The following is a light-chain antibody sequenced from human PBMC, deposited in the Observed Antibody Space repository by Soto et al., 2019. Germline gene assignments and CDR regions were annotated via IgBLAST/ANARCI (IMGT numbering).Light chain of an antibody. CDR3: VQNYNYPPT. CDR2: AAS. J-gene: IGKJ1*01. V-gene: IGKV1-6*01. CDR1: QDIRND. Sequence: AIQMTQSPSSLSASVGDRVTLTCRASQDIRNDLGWYQQKPGMAPRFLIYAASNLQSGVPSRFSGSGSGTDFTLTISSLQPEDFATYYCVQNYNYPPTFGQGTKVDTK.